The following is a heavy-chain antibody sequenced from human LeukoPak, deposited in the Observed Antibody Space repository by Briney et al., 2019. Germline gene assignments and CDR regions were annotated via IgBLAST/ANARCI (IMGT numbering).Heavy chain of an antibody. Sequence: GESLKISCKGSGYSFTNYWLGWVRQMPGKGLEWMGIIYTGDSDTRYSPSFQGQVTFSADKSISTAYLQWSSLKASDTAIYYCARFGSPSTEFDSWGQGTLVTVSS. CDR3: ARFGSPSTEFDS. V-gene: IGHV5-51*01. CDR1: GYSFTNYW. J-gene: IGHJ4*02. CDR2: IYTGDSDT. D-gene: IGHD4-11*01.